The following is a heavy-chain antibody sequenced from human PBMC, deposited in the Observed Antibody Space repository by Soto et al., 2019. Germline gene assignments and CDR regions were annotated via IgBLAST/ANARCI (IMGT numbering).Heavy chain of an antibody. D-gene: IGHD6-13*01. CDR2: IGKAGDT. CDR1: GFTFSNYD. V-gene: IGHV3-13*04. Sequence: LRLSCAASGFTFSNYDMHWVRQGRGKGLEWVSGIGKAGDTYYVGSVRGRFTTSRENAKNSLYLQMNSLRAGDTAVYYCARGAATGFDYWGQGNLVTVSS. J-gene: IGHJ4*02. CDR3: ARGAATGFDY.